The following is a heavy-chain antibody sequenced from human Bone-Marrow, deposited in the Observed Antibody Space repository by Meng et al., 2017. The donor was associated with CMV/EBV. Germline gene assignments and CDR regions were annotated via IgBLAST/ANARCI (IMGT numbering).Heavy chain of an antibody. CDR2: INPTGGNA. J-gene: IGHJ4*02. CDR1: GYTFTSYY. CDR3: ARELRDTYNFDY. V-gene: IGHV1-46*01. D-gene: IGHD5-24*01. Sequence: ASVKVSCKASGYTFTSYYIDWVRQAPGQGLEWIGIINPTGGNAGYAQKSQGRVTMTRDTSATTVYMELSSLGSDDTAVYYCARELRDTYNFDYWGQGTLVTVSS.